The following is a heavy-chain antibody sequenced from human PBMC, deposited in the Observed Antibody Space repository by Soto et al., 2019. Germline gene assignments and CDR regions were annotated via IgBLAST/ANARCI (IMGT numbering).Heavy chain of an antibody. CDR3: ALIKDCSRTDCYLASFDH. CDR1: GLSLSTGKLG. J-gene: IGHJ5*02. CDR2: IFSNDEK. Sequence: SGPTLVNPTDTLTLTCTVSGLSLSTGKLGVSWIRQPPGKALEWLAHIFSNDEKSYSTSLRSRVTISKDTSRSQVVLTMPNMDPLYSGTYYCALIKDCSRTDCYLASFDHWGQGTLVTVSS. V-gene: IGHV2-26*01. D-gene: IGHD2-2*01.